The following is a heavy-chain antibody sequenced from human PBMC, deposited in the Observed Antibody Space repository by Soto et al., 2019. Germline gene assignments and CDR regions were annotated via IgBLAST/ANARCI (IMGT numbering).Heavy chain of an antibody. V-gene: IGHV1-8*01. CDR3: ARDRLAVAGDY. D-gene: IGHD6-13*01. Sequence: QVQLVQSGAEVKKPGASVKVSCKASGYTFTNHDINWVRQATGQGLEWMGWMNPNSGNTGYAQKFQGKVTMTRNTSISTAYMELSSLRSEDTAVYYCARDRLAVAGDYWGQGTLVAVSS. CDR2: MNPNSGNT. J-gene: IGHJ4*02. CDR1: GYTFTNHD.